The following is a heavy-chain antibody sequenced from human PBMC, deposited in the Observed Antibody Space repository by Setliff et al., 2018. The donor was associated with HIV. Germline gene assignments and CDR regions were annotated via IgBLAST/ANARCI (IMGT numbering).Heavy chain of an antibody. J-gene: IGHJ6*02. CDR1: GGSISSGYYY. CDR2: IFYSGST. CDR3: ARVGSVIQVTLFGMDV. D-gene: IGHD5-18*01. V-gene: IGHV4-31*03. Sequence: SETLSLTCSVSGGSISSGYYYWTWIRQHPGKGLEWIGNIFYSGSTYYNPSLKSRVTILVDASKNQFSLRVNSVTAADTAVYYCARVGSVIQVTLFGMDVWGQGTTVTVSS.